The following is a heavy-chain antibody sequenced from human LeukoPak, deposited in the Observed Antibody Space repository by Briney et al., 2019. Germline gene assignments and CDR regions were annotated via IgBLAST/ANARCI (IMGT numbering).Heavy chain of an antibody. J-gene: IGHJ4*02. CDR1: GGSISSSSYY. CDR3: AMIYRGYAGDY. D-gene: IGHD5-12*01. V-gene: IGHV4-39*01. CDR2: IYYSGST. Sequence: SETLSLTCTVSGGSISSSSYYWGWIRQPPGKGLEWIGSIYYSGSTYYNPSLKSRVTISVDTSKNQFSLKLSSVTAADTAVYYCAMIYRGYAGDYWGQGTLVTVSS.